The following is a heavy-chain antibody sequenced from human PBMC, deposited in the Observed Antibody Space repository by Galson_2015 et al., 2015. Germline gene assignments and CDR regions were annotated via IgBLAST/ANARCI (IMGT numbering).Heavy chain of an antibody. V-gene: IGHV3-21*01. CDR2: ISSSSSYI. Sequence: SLRLSCAASGFTFSSYSMNWVRQAPGKGLEWVSSISSSSSYIYYANSVKGRFTISRDNAKNSLYLQMNSLRAEDTAVYYCATTYRKGVYYYYGMDVWGQGTTVTVSS. J-gene: IGHJ6*02. CDR1: GFTFSSYS. CDR3: ATTYRKGVYYYYGMDV. D-gene: IGHD4-11*01.